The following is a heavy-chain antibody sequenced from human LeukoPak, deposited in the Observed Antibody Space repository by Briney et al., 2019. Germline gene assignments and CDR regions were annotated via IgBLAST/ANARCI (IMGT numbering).Heavy chain of an antibody. J-gene: IGHJ5*02. CDR2: MNPNNGDT. Sequence: ASVKVSCKASGYTFTSYNINWVRQPTGQGLEWMGWMNPNNGDTGYAQKFQGRVSMTRDTSISTAYMELSSLRSEDTAVYYCARGSDIAAAGTDWFDPWGQGTLVTVSS. V-gene: IGHV1-8*01. D-gene: IGHD6-13*01. CDR3: ARGSDIAAAGTDWFDP. CDR1: GYTFTSYN.